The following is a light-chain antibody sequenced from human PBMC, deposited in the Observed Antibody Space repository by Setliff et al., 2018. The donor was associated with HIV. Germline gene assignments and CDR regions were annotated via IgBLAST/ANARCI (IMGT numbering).Light chain of an antibody. CDR1: SSDVGGYNY. J-gene: IGLJ1*01. CDR3: TSYSSNTTLGI. CDR2: DVS. Sequence: QPALAQPASVSGSPGQSITISCSGTSSDVGGYNYVSWYQQHPGKAPKLMIYDVSNRPSGVSNRFSGSKSGNTASLTISGLQAEDEADYYCTSYSSNTTLGIFGTGTKVTVL. V-gene: IGLV2-14*03.